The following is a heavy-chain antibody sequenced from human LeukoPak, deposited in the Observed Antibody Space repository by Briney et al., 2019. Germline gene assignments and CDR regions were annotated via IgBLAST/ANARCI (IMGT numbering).Heavy chain of an antibody. Sequence: PSETLSLTCTVSGGSISSSSYYWGWIRQPPGKGLEWIGSIYYSGSTYYNPSLKSRVTISVDTSKNQFSLKLSSVTAADTAVYYCASLADSGSYSHWFDPWGQGTLVTVSS. D-gene: IGHD1-26*01. V-gene: IGHV4-39*07. CDR3: ASLADSGSYSHWFDP. J-gene: IGHJ5*02. CDR2: IYYSGST. CDR1: GGSISSSSYY.